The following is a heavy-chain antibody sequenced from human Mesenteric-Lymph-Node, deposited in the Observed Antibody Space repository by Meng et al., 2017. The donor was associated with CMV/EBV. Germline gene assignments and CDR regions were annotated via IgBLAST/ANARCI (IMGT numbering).Heavy chain of an antibody. V-gene: IGHV4-34*01. CDR2: INHSGST. CDR3: ARGSSYDILTGYFDY. D-gene: IGHD3-9*01. J-gene: IGHJ4*02. Sequence: QVQCNHWVAGMAKPLETLSATFVVYGGSFSGYYWNWIRQSPEKGLEWIGEINHSGSTTYNPSFTSRIIISVDTSTNQISLNMSSVTAADTAVYYCARGSSYDILTGYFDYWGQGALVTVFS. CDR1: GGSFSGYY.